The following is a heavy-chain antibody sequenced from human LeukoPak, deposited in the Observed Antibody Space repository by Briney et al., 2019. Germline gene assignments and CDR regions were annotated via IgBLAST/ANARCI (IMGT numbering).Heavy chain of an antibody. CDR2: ISAYNGNT. CDR1: GYTFTSYG. Sequence: AASVKVSCKASGYTFTSYGISWVRPAPGQGLEWMGWISAYNGNTNYAQKLQGRVTMTTDTSTSTAYMELRSLRSDDTAVYYCARVLSWTHYYDSSGYNWFDPWGQGTLVTVSS. CDR3: ARVLSWTHYYDSSGYNWFDP. J-gene: IGHJ5*02. D-gene: IGHD3-22*01. V-gene: IGHV1-18*01.